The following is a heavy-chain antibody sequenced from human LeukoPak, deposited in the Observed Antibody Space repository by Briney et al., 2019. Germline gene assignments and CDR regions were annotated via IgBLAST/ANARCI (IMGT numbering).Heavy chain of an antibody. CDR2: ISSSGSTI. V-gene: IGHV3-48*03. CDR1: GFTFSSYE. D-gene: IGHD2-21*01. J-gene: IGHJ4*02. Sequence: GGSLRLSCAASGFTFSSYEMHWVRQAPGKGLEWVSYISSSGSTIYYADSVKGRFTISRDNAKNSLYLQMNSLRAEDTAVYYCARDCGHPGNDYWGQGTLVTVSS. CDR3: ARDCGHPGNDY.